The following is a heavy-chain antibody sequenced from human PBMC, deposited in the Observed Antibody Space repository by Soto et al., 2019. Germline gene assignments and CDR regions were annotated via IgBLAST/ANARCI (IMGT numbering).Heavy chain of an antibody. CDR1: GYTFTGYY. V-gene: IGHV1-2*02. J-gene: IGHJ6*02. CDR2: INPNSGGT. Sequence: ASVKVSCKASGYTFTGYYMHWVRQAPGQGLEWMGWINPNSGGTNYAQKFQGRVTMTRDTSISTAYMELSRLRSDDTAVYYCARDQGIAVAGTSATSYYYGMDVWGQGTTVTVS. D-gene: IGHD6-19*01. CDR3: ARDQGIAVAGTSATSYYYGMDV.